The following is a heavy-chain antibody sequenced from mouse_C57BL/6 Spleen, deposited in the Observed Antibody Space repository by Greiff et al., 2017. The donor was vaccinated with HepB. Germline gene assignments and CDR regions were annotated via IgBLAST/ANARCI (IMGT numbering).Heavy chain of an antibody. J-gene: IGHJ3*01. Sequence: EVQRVESGGGLVQPGGSLSLSCAASGFTFTDYYMSWVRQPPGKALEWLGFIRNKANGYTTEYSASVKGRFTISRDNSQSILYLQMNALRAEDSATYYCARSTVYYGNYGFAYWGQGTLVTVSA. V-gene: IGHV7-3*01. D-gene: IGHD2-1*01. CDR2: IRNKANGYTT. CDR3: ARSTVYYGNYGFAY. CDR1: GFTFTDYY.